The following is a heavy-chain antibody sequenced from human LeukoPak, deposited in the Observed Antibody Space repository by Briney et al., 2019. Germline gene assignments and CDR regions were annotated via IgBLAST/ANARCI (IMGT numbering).Heavy chain of an antibody. J-gene: IGHJ4*02. V-gene: IGHV3-48*04. CDR2: ISTSNII. CDR3: AKVKESGIGWRGPFES. CDR1: GFTFTNYR. Sequence: GGSLRLSCAASGFTFTNYRMDWVRQAPGKGLEWVSYISTSNIIYYADSVKGRFTISRDNAKNSLYLQMNSLRAEDTAVYYCAKVKESGIGWRGPFESWGQGTQVTVSS. D-gene: IGHD3-3*01.